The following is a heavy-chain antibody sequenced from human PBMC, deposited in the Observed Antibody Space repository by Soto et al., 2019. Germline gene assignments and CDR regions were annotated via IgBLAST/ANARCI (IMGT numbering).Heavy chain of an antibody. CDR2: ISACNGNT. CDR1: DYTFTSYG. Sequence: GASVKVSCKASDYTFTSYGISWVRQAPGQGLEWMGWISACNGNTKYAQKLQGRVTITTDTSASTAYMELSSLRSEDSAVYYCARTVPAAMGCYYYYMDVWGKGTTVTVSS. D-gene: IGHD2-2*01. CDR3: ARTVPAAMGCYYYYMDV. V-gene: IGHV1-18*01. J-gene: IGHJ6*03.